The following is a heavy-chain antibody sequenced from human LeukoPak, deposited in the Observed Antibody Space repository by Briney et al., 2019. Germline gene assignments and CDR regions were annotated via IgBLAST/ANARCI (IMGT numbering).Heavy chain of an antibody. CDR2: IYYSGST. CDR1: GGSISSYY. CDR3: ARHGGPSSWHRYDY. V-gene: IGHV4-59*08. Sequence: SETLSLTCTVSGGSISSYYWSWIRQPPGKGLEWIGYIYYSGSTNYNPSLKSRVTMSVGTSKNQFSLKLSSVTAADTAVYYCARHGGPSSWHRYDYWGKGTLVTVSS. D-gene: IGHD6-13*01. J-gene: IGHJ4*02.